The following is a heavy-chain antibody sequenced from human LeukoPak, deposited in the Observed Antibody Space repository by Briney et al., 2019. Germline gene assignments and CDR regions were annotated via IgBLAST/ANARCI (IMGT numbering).Heavy chain of an antibody. CDR3: ARDNTFGELVDY. Sequence: GSLRLSCAASGFTFSSYWMSWVRQAPGKGLEWAANIKQDGSEKYYVDSVKGRFTISRDNAKNSLYLQMNSLRAEDTAVYYCARDNTFGELVDYWGQGTLVTVSS. CDR1: GFTFSSYW. CDR2: IKQDGSEK. J-gene: IGHJ4*02. V-gene: IGHV3-7*01. D-gene: IGHD3-10*01.